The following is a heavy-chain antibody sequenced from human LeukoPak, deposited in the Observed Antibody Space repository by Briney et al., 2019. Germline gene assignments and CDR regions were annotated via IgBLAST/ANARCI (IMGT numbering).Heavy chain of an antibody. J-gene: IGHJ5*02. Sequence: SETLSLTCAVYGGSFSGYYWSWIRQPPGKGLEWIGEINHSGSTNYNPSLKSRVTILVYTSKNQFSLKLSSVTAADTAVYSCARDRRERESERWSHSCDPWGQGTLVTVSS. V-gene: IGHV4-34*01. D-gene: IGHD4-23*01. CDR1: GGSFSGYY. CDR2: INHSGST. CDR3: ARDRRERESERWSHSCDP.